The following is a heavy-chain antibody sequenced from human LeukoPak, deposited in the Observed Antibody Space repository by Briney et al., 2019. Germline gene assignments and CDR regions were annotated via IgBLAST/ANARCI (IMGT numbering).Heavy chain of an antibody. CDR1: GYSFTSYW. V-gene: IGHV5-51*01. D-gene: IGHD1-1*01. J-gene: IGHJ6*03. Sequence: GESLKISCQGSGYSFTSYWIGWVRQMPGKGLEWMGIIYPGDSDTRYSPSFQGQVTISADKSISTAYLQWSSLKASDTAMYYCARLNKHRGLIFYNWKGGYYYYMDVWGKGTTVTISS. CDR3: ARLNKHRGLIFYNWKGGYYYYMDV. CDR2: IYPGDSDT.